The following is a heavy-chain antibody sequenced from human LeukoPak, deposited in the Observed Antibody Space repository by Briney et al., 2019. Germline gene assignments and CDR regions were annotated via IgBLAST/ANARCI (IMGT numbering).Heavy chain of an antibody. CDR1: GFTFSSYA. CDR3: ARDWNDRSLDY. Sequence: PGRSLRLSCAASGFTFSSYAMHWVRQAPGKGLEWVAVISYDGSNKYYADSVKGRFTISRDNSKNTLYLQMNSLRAEDTAVYYCARDWNDRSLDYWGQGTLVTVSS. D-gene: IGHD1-1*01. CDR2: ISYDGSNK. J-gene: IGHJ4*02. V-gene: IGHV3-30-3*01.